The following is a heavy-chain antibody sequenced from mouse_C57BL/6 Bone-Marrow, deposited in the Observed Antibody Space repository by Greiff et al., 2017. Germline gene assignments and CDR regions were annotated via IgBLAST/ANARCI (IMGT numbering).Heavy chain of an antibody. CDR1: GYTFPSYW. Sequence: QVQLQQSGAELVKPGASVKLSCKASGYTFPSYWMQWVKQRPGQGLEWIGEIDPSDSYTNYTQKFQGKATLTVDTSSSTAYMQLSSLTSEDSAVDYFANVERDYWGQGTTLTVSS. CDR3: ANVERDY. V-gene: IGHV1-50*01. CDR2: IDPSDSYT. J-gene: IGHJ2*01.